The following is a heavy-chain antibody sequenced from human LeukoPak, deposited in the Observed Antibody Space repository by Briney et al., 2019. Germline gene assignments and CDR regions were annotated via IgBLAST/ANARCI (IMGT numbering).Heavy chain of an antibody. Sequence: SETLSLTCTVSGGSISSSSYYWGWIRQPPGKGLEWIGSIYYSGSTYYNPSLKSRVTISVDTSKNQFSLKLSSVTAADTAVYYCAREVVPAATARYGMDVWGQGTTVTVSS. J-gene: IGHJ6*02. CDR1: GGSISSSSYY. CDR3: AREVVPAATARYGMDV. CDR2: IYYSGST. D-gene: IGHD2-2*01. V-gene: IGHV4-39*07.